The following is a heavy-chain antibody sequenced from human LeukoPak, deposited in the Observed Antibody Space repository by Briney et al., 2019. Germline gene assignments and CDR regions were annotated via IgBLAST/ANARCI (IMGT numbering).Heavy chain of an antibody. CDR1: EFTFASYW. CDR2: ISGSGGST. J-gene: IGHJ4*02. D-gene: IGHD3-10*01. Sequence: GGSLRLSCAASEFTFASYWMSWVRQPPGKGLEWVSAISGSGGSTYYADSVKGRFTISRDNAKNSLYLQMNSLRAEDTAVYYCARSPLLWFGESAEYYFDYWGQGTLVTVSS. V-gene: IGHV3-23*01. CDR3: ARSPLLWFGESAEYYFDY.